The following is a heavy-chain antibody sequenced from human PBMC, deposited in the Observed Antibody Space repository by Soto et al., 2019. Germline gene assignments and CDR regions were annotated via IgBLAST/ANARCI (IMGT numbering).Heavy chain of an antibody. CDR2: IYYSGST. V-gene: IGHV4-59*08. Sequence: PSETLSLTCTVSGGSISSYYWSWIRQPPGKGLEWIGYIYYSGSTNYNPSLKSRVTISVDTSKNQFSLKLSSVTAADTAVYYCARRMITFGGVIADYFDYWGQGTLVTVSS. CDR3: ARRMITFGGVIADYFDY. J-gene: IGHJ4*02. D-gene: IGHD3-16*02. CDR1: GGSISSYY.